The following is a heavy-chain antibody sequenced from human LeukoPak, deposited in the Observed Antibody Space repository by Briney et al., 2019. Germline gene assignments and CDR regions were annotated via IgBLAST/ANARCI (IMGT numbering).Heavy chain of an antibody. J-gene: IGHJ3*02. CDR1: GDSISSYY. V-gene: IGHV4-59*08. Sequence: SEALSLTCTVSGDSISSYYWSWIRQPPGKGLEWIGYIYYSGGTDYNPSLKSRVTISVDTSKNQFSLKLRSVTAADTAVYYCARHVTISGPYDASDIWGQGTVVTVSP. CDR2: IYYSGGT. D-gene: IGHD5-24*01. CDR3: ARHVTISGPYDASDI.